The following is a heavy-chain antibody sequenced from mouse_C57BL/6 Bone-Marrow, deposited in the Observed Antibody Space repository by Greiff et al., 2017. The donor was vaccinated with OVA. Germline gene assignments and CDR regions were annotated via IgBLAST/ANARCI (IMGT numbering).Heavy chain of an antibody. CDR1: GYTFTSYG. D-gene: IGHD1-1*01. CDR2: IYPSSGNT. V-gene: IGHV1-81*01. CDR3: ARNYGSSYWYFDV. Sequence: QVQLKESGAELARPGASVKLSCKASGYTFTSYGISWVKQRTGQGLEWIGEIYPSSGNTYYNEKFKGKATLTADKSSSTAYLELRSLTSEDSAVYVCARNYGSSYWYFDVWGTGTTVTVAS. J-gene: IGHJ1*03.